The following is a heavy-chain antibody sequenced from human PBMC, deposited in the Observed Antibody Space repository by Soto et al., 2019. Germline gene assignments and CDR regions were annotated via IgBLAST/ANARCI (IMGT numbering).Heavy chain of an antibody. D-gene: IGHD4-4*01. CDR1: GFTFSSYA. CDR3: ARDDYSNYPIPYYYYGMDV. CDR2: ISYDGSNK. Sequence: SLRLSCAASGFTFSSYAMHWVRRAPGKGLEWVAVISYDGSNKYYADSVKGRFTISRDNSKNTLYLQMNSPRAEDTAVYYCARDDYSNYPIPYYYYGMDVWGQGTTVTVSS. J-gene: IGHJ6*02. V-gene: IGHV3-30-3*01.